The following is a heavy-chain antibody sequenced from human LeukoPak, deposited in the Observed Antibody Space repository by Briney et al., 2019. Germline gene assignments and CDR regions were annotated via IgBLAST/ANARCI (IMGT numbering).Heavy chain of an antibody. CDR3: TRGSSIITMIVVAHGY. J-gene: IGHJ4*02. Sequence: GGSLRLSCTASGFTFGDYAMSWVRQAPGKGLEWVGFIRNKAYGGTTEYAASVKGRFTISRDDSKSIAYLQMNSLKTEDTAVYYCTRGSSIITMIVVAHGYWGQGTLVTVSS. CDR2: IRNKAYGGTT. CDR1: GFTFGDYA. V-gene: IGHV3-49*04. D-gene: IGHD3-22*01.